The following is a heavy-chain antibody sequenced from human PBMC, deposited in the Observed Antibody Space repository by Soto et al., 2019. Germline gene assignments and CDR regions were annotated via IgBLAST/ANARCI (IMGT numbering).Heavy chain of an antibody. Sequence: LRLSCAASGFTSTNYVMNWVRQAPGKGLEWVSSISGSGTTTFYADSVRGRFIISRDNSKNTLYLQMNSLRAEDTALYYCAKDRVGGVPDAFDIWGQGTMVTVSS. D-gene: IGHD2-8*01. V-gene: IGHV3-23*01. CDR3: AKDRVGGVPDAFDI. CDR2: ISGSGTTT. CDR1: GFTSTNYV. J-gene: IGHJ3*02.